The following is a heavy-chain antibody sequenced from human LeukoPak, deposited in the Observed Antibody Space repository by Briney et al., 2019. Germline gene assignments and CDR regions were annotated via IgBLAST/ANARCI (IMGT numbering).Heavy chain of an antibody. V-gene: IGHV4-59*12. CDR1: GGSISSYY. Sequence: PSETLSLTCTVSGGSISSYYWSWIRQPPGKGLEWIGYIYYSGSTNYNPSLKSRVTISVDTSKNQFSLKLSSVTAADTAVYYCAIKEMVRGVRANWFDPWGQGTLVTVSS. CDR3: AIKEMVRGVRANWFDP. D-gene: IGHD3-10*01. CDR2: IYYSGST. J-gene: IGHJ5*02.